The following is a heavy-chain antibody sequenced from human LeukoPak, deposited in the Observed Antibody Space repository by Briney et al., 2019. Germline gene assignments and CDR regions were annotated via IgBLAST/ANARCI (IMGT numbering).Heavy chain of an antibody. J-gene: IGHJ4*02. CDR3: AKEGGSGWYYFDY. V-gene: IGHV3-9*01. CDR1: GFTFDDYA. D-gene: IGHD6-19*01. CDR2: ISWNSGSI. Sequence: PGGSLRLSCAASGFTFDDYAMHWVRQAPGKGLEWVSGISWNSGSIGYADSVKGRFTISRDNAKNSLYLQMNSLRAEDTALYYCAKEGGSGWYYFDYWGQGTLVTVSS.